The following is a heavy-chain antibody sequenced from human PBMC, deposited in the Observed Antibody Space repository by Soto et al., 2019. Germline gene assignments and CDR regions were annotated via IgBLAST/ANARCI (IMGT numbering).Heavy chain of an antibody. V-gene: IGHV1-69*12. J-gene: IGHJ4*02. CDR1: GGTFSSYA. CDR3: ARGGATPAGTWDCDY. Sequence: QVQLVQSGAEVKKPGSSVKVSCKASGGTFSSYAISWVRQAPGQGLEWMGGIIPIFGTANYAQKFQGRVTIAANESTSTAYMELGSRRSEETAVDYCARGGATPAGTWDCDYWGQGTLVTVSS. CDR2: IIPIFGTA. D-gene: IGHD3-10*01.